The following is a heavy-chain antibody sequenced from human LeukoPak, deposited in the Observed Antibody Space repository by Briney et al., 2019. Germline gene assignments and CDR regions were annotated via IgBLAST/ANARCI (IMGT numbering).Heavy chain of an antibody. CDR3: AKDMSCSGGSCYSFDY. CDR2: ISGDGGRT. D-gene: IGHD2-15*01. CDR1: GFTFDDYA. V-gene: IGHV3-43*02. Sequence: PGGSLRLSCAASGFTFDDYAMHWVRQAPGKGLEWVSLISGDGGRTYYADSVKGRITISRDNSKNSLYLQMNSLRTEDTALYYCAKDMSCSGGSCYSFDYWGQGTLVTVSS. J-gene: IGHJ4*02.